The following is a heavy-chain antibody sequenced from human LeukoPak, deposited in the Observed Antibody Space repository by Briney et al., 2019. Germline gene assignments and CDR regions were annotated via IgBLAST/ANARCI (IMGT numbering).Heavy chain of an antibody. D-gene: IGHD6-13*01. CDR2: IYYSGST. CDR1: GGSISSSSYY. J-gene: IGHJ4*02. V-gene: IGHV4-39*07. CDR3: ARVQRGAAAGTLDY. Sequence: PSETLSLTCTVSGGSISSSSYYWGWIRQPPGKGLEWIGSIYYSGSTYYNPSLKSRVTISVDTSKNQFSLKLSSVTAADTAVYYCARVQRGAAAGTLDYWGQGTLVTVSS.